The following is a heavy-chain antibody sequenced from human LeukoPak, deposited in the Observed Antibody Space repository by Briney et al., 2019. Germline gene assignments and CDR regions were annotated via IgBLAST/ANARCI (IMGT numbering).Heavy chain of an antibody. CDR2: ISSSSSYI. D-gene: IGHD4/OR15-4a*01. Sequence: EGSLRLSCAASGFTFSSYSMNWVRQAPGKGLEWVSSISSSSSYIYYADSVKGRFTISRDNAKNSLYLQMNSLRAEDTAVYYCARDHQTMVLWKDVWGKGTTVTVSS. CDR3: ARDHQTMVLWKDV. J-gene: IGHJ6*04. CDR1: GFTFSSYS. V-gene: IGHV3-21*01.